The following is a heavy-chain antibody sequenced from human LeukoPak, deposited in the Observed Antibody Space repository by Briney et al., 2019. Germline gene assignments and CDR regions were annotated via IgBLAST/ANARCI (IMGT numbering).Heavy chain of an antibody. D-gene: IGHD6-13*01. CDR3: VKGGSSSHNWFDP. J-gene: IGHJ5*02. CDR2: IRNDGSKD. V-gene: IGHV3-30*02. Sequence: GGSLRLSCAASGFTFRDFGMHWVRQAPGKGLELVAFIRNDGSKDYYPDSVKGRFTISRDNSRTTLYLQMHSLRIEDTAVHYCVKGGSSSHNWFDPWGQGILVTVSS. CDR1: GFTFRDFG.